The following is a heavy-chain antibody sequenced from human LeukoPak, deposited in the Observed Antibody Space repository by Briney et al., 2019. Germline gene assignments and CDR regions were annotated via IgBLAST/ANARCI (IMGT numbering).Heavy chain of an antibody. Sequence: GRSLRLSCAASGFTFSNYAMHWVRQAPGKGLEWVALMSYDGSNKFYADSVKGRFTISRDNSKSTLYLQMNSLEAEDTAVYYCARGGVTTMTLRDLWLDYWGQGTLVTVSS. CDR3: ARGGVTTMTLRDLWLDY. D-gene: IGHD4-17*01. J-gene: IGHJ4*02. CDR2: MSYDGSNK. CDR1: GFTFSNYA. V-gene: IGHV3-30-3*01.